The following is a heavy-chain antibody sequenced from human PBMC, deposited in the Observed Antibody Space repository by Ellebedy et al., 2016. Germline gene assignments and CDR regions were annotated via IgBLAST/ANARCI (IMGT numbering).Heavy chain of an antibody. CDR1: GYSFTSYW. D-gene: IGHD5-18*01. CDR3: ARRGGYSYGYNWFDP. CDR2: IHPADSDT. Sequence: GESLKISCKGSGYSFTSYWIGWVRQMPGKGLEWMGIIHPADSDTRYSPSFQGQVTISADKSISTAYLQWSCLKASDTAMYYCARRGGYSYGYNWFDPWGQGTLVTVSS. J-gene: IGHJ5*02. V-gene: IGHV5-51*01.